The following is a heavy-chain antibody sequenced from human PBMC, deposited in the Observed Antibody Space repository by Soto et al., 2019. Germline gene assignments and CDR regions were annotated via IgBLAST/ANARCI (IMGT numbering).Heavy chain of an antibody. CDR3: ARLSEYNFWGN. CDR1: GGSISSRTYY. D-gene: IGHD3-16*01. Sequence: QLQLQESGPGLVKPSETLSLACTVYGGSISSRTYYWGWIRPPPGKGLEWIVSYSYTGSTYYSPTLKSRVTLSVDTSKNHFSLTLSSVTAADTAVYYGARLSEYNFWGNWGQGTLVTVSS. CDR2: YSYTGST. J-gene: IGHJ4*02. V-gene: IGHV4-39*02.